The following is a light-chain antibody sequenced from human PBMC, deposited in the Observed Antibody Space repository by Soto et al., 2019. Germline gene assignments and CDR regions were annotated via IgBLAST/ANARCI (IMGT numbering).Light chain of an antibody. CDR3: QQYGSSRT. V-gene: IGKV3-20*01. CDR2: GAS. CDR1: QSVSSSY. J-gene: IGKJ1*01. Sequence: EIVLTQSPGTLSLSPGERATLSCRASQSVSSSYLAWYQQKPGQAPRLLIYGASSRATGIADRFSGSGSGTDFTLTISRLEPEDFAVYYCQQYGSSRTFGQVTKVEL.